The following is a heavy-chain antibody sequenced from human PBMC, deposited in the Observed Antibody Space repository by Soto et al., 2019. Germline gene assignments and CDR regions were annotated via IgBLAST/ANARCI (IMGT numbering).Heavy chain of an antibody. CDR2: VKDGGST. D-gene: IGHD5-12*01. Sequence: QVQLQQWGAGLLKPSETLSLTCTVNGGSLTGYYWSWIRQRPGKGLEWIGEVKDGGSTNYSPSLRGRVSISADTSKNHFSLRLNSVTAADTAVYFCARGQEGIVATHWDQGALVTVSS. J-gene: IGHJ4*02. CDR3: ARGQEGIVATH. CDR1: GGSLTGYY. V-gene: IGHV4-34*01.